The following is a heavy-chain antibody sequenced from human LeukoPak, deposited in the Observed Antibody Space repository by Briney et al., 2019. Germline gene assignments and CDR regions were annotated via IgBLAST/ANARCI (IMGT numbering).Heavy chain of an antibody. V-gene: IGHV4-39*02. Sequence: SETLSLTCSVSGGSIAVNHYYWGWIRQPPGKGLEWIGSGLYTGNTYSNPSLRSRVTISIDTSKNEFSLKMNSVTAADTAVYYCAREHRSSKYFDSWGQGALMIVSS. CDR2: GLYTGNT. CDR1: GGSIAVNHYY. J-gene: IGHJ4*02. D-gene: IGHD6-6*01. CDR3: AREHRSSKYFDS.